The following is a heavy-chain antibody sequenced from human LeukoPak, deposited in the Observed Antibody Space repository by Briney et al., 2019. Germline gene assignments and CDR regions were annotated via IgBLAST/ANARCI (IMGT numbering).Heavy chain of an antibody. Sequence: GGSLRLSCAASGFIFSDYYMSWIRQAPGKGLEWVSYISSSGSTIYCADSVKGRFTISRDNAKDSLYLQMNSLRAEDTAVYYCARDRFLHYDILTGYLDYWGQGTLVTVSS. CDR1: GFIFSDYY. V-gene: IGHV3-11*04. D-gene: IGHD3-9*01. CDR2: ISSSGSTI. J-gene: IGHJ4*02. CDR3: ARDRFLHYDILTGYLDY.